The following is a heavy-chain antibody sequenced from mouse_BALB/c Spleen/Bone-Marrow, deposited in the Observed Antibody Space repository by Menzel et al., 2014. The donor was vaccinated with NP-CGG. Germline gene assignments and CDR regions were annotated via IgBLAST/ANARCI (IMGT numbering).Heavy chain of an antibody. CDR2: INPASSTI. CDR1: GFDFSSYW. D-gene: IGHD1-2*01. Sequence: EVKVVESGGGLVQPGGSLKLSCAASGFDFSSYWMTWVRQSPGKGLEWIGEINPASSTIDYTPSLKDKFIITRDNAKNTLYLQMSKVRSEDTALYYCAKNYYYGYVAYWGQGTLVTVSA. J-gene: IGHJ3*01. V-gene: IGHV4-1*02. CDR3: AKNYYYGYVAY.